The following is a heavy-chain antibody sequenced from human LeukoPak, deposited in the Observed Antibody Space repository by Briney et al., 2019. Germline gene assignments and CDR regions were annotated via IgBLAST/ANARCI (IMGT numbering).Heavy chain of an antibody. Sequence: GGSLRLSCAASGFTFSSYGMHWVRQAPGKGLEWVAFIRYDGSNKYYADSVKGRFTISRDNSKNTLYLQMSSLRAEDTAVYYCAKNGGYSSSWYSSREDANDYWGQGTLVTVSS. D-gene: IGHD6-13*01. J-gene: IGHJ4*02. CDR3: AKNGGYSSSWYSSREDANDY. CDR1: GFTFSSYG. CDR2: IRYDGSNK. V-gene: IGHV3-30*02.